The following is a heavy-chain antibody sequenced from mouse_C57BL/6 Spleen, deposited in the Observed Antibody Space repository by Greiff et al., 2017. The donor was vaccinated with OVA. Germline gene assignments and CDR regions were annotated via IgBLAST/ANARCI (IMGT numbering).Heavy chain of an antibody. CDR3: ARCYYGSSAAMDY. CDR1: GYTFTSYW. CDR2: IYPGSGST. J-gene: IGHJ4*01. Sequence: QVQLQQPGAELVKPGASVKMSCKASGYTFTSYWITWVKQRPGQGLEWIGDIYPGSGSTNYNEKFKSKATLTVDTSSSTAYMQLSSLTSEDSAVYYSARCYYGSSAAMDYWGQGTSVTVSS. D-gene: IGHD1-1*01. V-gene: IGHV1-55*01.